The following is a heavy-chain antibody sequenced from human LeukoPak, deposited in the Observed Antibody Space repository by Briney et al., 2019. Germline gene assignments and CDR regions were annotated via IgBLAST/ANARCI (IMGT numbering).Heavy chain of an antibody. CDR3: AKEDSSSSPPLDY. V-gene: IGHV3-21*04. Sequence: PGGSLRLSCAASGFTFSSYSMNWVRQAPGKGLEWVSSISSSSSYIYYADSVKGRFTISRDNAKNSLYLQMNSLRAEDTAVYYCAKEDSSSSPPLDYWGQGTLVSVSS. CDR2: ISSSSSYI. CDR1: GFTFSSYS. J-gene: IGHJ4*02. D-gene: IGHD6-6*01.